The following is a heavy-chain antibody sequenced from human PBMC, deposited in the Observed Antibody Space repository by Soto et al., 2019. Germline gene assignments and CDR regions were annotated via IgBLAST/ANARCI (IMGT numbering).Heavy chain of an antibody. CDR2: INHSGST. V-gene: IGHV4-34*01. J-gene: IGHJ4*02. D-gene: IGHD3-10*01. CDR3: ARGLRGSGSYRDY. CDR1: GGSFSGYY. Sequence: PSETLSLTCAVYGGSFSGYYWSWIRQPPGKGLEWIGEINHSGSTNYNPSLKSRVTISVDTSKNQFSLKLSSVTAADTAVYYCARGLRGSGSYRDYWGRGTLVTVSS.